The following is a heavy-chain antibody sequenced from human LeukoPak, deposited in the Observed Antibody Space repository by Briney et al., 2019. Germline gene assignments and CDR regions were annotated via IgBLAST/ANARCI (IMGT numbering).Heavy chain of an antibody. CDR1: GFTFSSYA. CDR3: AKDGGSLTYYFDY. CDR2: IRYDGSKK. D-gene: IGHD1-26*01. V-gene: IGHV3-30*02. Sequence: GGSLRLSCAASGFTFSSYAMHWVRQAPGKGLEWVAFIRYDGSKKYYADSVKGRFTISRDNSKNTVYLQMNSLAPEDTAMYYCAKDGGSLTYYFDYWGQGTLVTVSS. J-gene: IGHJ4*02.